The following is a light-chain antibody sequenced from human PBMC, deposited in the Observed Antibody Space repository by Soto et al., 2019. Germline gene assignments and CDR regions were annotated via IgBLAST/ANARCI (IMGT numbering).Light chain of an antibody. Sequence: IVLTQSPLSLPVTPGEPASISCRSSESLLQSNGNHYLDWYLQKPGQSPQVLIYLGSNRASGVPDRFSGSGSGTDFTLIISRVEAEDVGVYYCMQALHTSWTFGQGTKVEIK. CDR2: LGS. CDR1: ESLLQSNGNHY. V-gene: IGKV2-28*01. J-gene: IGKJ1*01. CDR3: MQALHTSWT.